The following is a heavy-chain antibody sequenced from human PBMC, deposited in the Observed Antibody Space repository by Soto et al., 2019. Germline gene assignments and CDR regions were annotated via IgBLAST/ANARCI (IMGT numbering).Heavy chain of an antibody. CDR2: IYYSGST. V-gene: IGHV4-61*01. CDR1: GGSVSSGSYY. J-gene: IGHJ4*02. CDR3: ARVLLWFGAIDY. D-gene: IGHD3-10*01. Sequence: SETLSLTCTVSGGSVSSGSYYWSWIRQPPGKGLEWIGYIYYSGSTNYNPSLKSRVTISVDTSKNQFSLRLRSVTAADTAVYYCARVLLWFGAIDYWGQGTPVTVPS.